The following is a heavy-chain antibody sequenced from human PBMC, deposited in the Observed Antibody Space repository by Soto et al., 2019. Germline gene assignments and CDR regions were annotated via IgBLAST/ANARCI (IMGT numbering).Heavy chain of an antibody. V-gene: IGHV4-39*01. D-gene: IGHD1-26*01. CDR3: ARQWDQYYYYYYGMDV. CDR1: GGSISSSSYY. J-gene: IGHJ6*02. CDR2: IYYSGST. Sequence: PSETLSLTCTVSGGSISSSSYYWGWIRQPLGKGLEWIGNIYYSGSTYYNPSLKSRVTISVDTSKNQFSLKLSSVTAADTAVYYCARQWDQYYYYYYGMDVWGQGTTVTVSS.